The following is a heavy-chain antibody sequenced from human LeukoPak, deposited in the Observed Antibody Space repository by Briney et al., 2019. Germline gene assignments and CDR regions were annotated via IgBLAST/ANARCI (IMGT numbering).Heavy chain of an antibody. CDR3: AKDPLQYGSGSYYFDY. V-gene: IGHV3-30*02. CDR2: IWYDGNDK. Sequence: GGSLRLSCAASGFTFSSYGMHWVRQAPGKGPEWVAFIWYDGNDKYYADSVKGRFTISRDSSKNTLYLQMNSLRAEDTAVYYCAKDPLQYGSGSYYFDYWGQGTLVTVSS. D-gene: IGHD3-10*01. CDR1: GFTFSSYG. J-gene: IGHJ4*02.